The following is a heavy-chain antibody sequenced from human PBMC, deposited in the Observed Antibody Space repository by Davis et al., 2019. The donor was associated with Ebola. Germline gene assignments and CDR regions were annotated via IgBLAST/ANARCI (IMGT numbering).Heavy chain of an antibody. V-gene: IGHV3-33*08. CDR1: GFTFNNYA. CDR2: IWYDGSNK. CDR3: ARDFRSGSYYLDY. J-gene: IGHJ4*02. Sequence: GGSLRLSCAASGFTFNNYAMSWVRQAPGKGLEWVAVIWYDGSNKYYADSVKGRFTISRDNSKNTLYLQMNSLRAEDTAVYYCARDFRSGSYYLDYWGQGTLVTVSS. D-gene: IGHD1-26*01.